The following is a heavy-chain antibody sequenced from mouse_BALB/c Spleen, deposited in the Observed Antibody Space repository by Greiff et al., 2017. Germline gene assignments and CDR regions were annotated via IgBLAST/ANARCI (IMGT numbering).Heavy chain of an antibody. CDR3: AIGAYYGSSYQAWFAY. D-gene: IGHD1-1*01. CDR1: GYSITSGYS. CDR2: IHYSGST. V-gene: IGHV3-1*02. Sequence: EVKLQESGPDLVKPSQSLSLTCTVTGYSITSGYSWHWIRQFPGNKLEWMGYIHYSGSTNYNPSLKSRISITRDTSKNQFFLQLNSVTTEDTATYYCAIGAYYGSSYQAWFAYWGQGTLVTVSA. J-gene: IGHJ3*01.